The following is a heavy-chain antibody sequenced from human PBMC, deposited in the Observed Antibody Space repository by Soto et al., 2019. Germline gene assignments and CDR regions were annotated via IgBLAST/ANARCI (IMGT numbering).Heavy chain of an antibody. V-gene: IGHV6-1*01. CDR3: ARDRVEVGATFDF. CDR1: GGRVSSNSAA. J-gene: IGHJ4*02. CDR2: TYYRSKWYN. D-gene: IGHD1-26*01. Sequence: SPTLPLTYAISGGRVSSNSAAWNFNRQSPSRGLEWLGRTYYRSKWYNDYAVSVKSRITINPDTSKNQFSLQLNSVTPEDTAVYYCARDRVEVGATFDFWGQGTLVTVSS.